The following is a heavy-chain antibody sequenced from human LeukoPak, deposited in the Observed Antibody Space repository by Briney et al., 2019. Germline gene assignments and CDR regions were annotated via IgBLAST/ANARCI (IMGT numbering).Heavy chain of an antibody. CDR2: IKQDESEK. Sequence: GGSLKLSCAASGFTFSSYWMSWVRQAPGKGLEWVANIKQDESEKYYVDSVKGRFTISRDNAKNSLYLQMDSLRAEDTAVYYCARVEDYDILTGFDYWGQGTLVTVSS. CDR3: ARVEDYDILTGFDY. CDR1: GFTFSSYW. J-gene: IGHJ4*02. V-gene: IGHV3-7*01. D-gene: IGHD3-9*01.